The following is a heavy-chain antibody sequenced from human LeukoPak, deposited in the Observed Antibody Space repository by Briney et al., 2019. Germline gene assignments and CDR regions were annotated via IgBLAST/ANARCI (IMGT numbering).Heavy chain of an antibody. CDR2: IGPTSSDR. J-gene: IGHJ4*02. V-gene: IGHV3-21*06. CDR1: GFTFDDYG. D-gene: IGHD1-14*01. Sequence: PGGSLRLSCAASGFTFDDYGMKWVRQAPGKGLEWVASIGPTSSDRYHADSIKGRFTISRDNANNFLYLQMNSLRAEDTAVYYCATETNGRHYDYWGQGTLLTVSS. CDR3: ATETNGRHYDY.